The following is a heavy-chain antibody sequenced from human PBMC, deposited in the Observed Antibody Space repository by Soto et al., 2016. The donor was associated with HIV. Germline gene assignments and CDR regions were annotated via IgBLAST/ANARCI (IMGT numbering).Heavy chain of an antibody. CDR2: IIPIFGTA. Sequence: QVQLVQSGAEVKKPGSSVKVSCKTSGGTFNSYPISWVRQAPGQGLEWMGGIIPIFGTANYAQKFQGRITITADESTSTAYMDLSSLRSEDTAVYYCATFLIVGATPDAFDIWGQGTMVTVSS. CDR3: ATFLIVGATPDAFDI. J-gene: IGHJ3*02. V-gene: IGHV1-69*01. D-gene: IGHD1-26*01. CDR1: GGTFNSYP.